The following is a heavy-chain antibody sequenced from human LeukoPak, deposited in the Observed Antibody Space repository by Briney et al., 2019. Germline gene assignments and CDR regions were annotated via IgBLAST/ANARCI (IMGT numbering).Heavy chain of an antibody. V-gene: IGHV3-72*01. Sequence: GGSLRLSCVASGFTFSDHFMDWVRQAPGKGLEWVGRSRNKAKGYTTEYAASVKGRFIISRDDSQNSLHLQMNSLKTEDTAVYYCSKCFHHNDYYYLGGDWGQGALVTVSS. J-gene: IGHJ4*02. CDR1: GFTFSDHF. CDR3: SKCFHHNDYYYLGGD. CDR2: SRNKAKGYTT. D-gene: IGHD3-16*01.